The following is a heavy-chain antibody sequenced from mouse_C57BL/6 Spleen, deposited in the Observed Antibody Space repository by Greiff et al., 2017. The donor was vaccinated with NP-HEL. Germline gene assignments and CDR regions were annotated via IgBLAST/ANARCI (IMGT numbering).Heavy chain of an antibody. J-gene: IGHJ3*01. CDR1: GYTFTDYN. D-gene: IGHD4-1*02. Sequence: VQLQQSGPELVKPGASVKIPCKASGYTFTDYNMDWVKQSHGKSLGWIGDINPNNGGTIYNQKFKGKATLTVDKSSSTAYMELRSLTSEDTAVYYCARRISTGSAWFAYWGQGTLVTVSA. V-gene: IGHV1-18*01. CDR2: INPNNGGT. CDR3: ARRISTGSAWFAY.